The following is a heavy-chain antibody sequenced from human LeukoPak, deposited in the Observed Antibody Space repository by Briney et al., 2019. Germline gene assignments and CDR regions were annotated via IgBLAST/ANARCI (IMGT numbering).Heavy chain of an antibody. CDR1: GGSFSGYY. V-gene: IGHV4-34*01. Sequence: SETLSLTCAVYGGSFSGYYWRWIRQPPGKGLEWIGEINHSGSTNYNPSLKSRVTISVDTSKNQFSLKLSSVTAADMAVYYCARAPSNYYGSGSYYIIGPYYYYYMDVWGKGTTVTVSS. CDR3: ARAPSNYYGSGSYYIIGPYYYYYMDV. J-gene: IGHJ6*03. D-gene: IGHD3-10*01. CDR2: INHSGST.